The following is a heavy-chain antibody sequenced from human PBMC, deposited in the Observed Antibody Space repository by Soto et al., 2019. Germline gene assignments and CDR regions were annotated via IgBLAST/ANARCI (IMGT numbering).Heavy chain of an antibody. D-gene: IGHD5-12*01. V-gene: IGHV3-21*01. Sequence: GGSLRLSCAASGFTFSSYSMNWVRQAPGKGLEWVSSISSSSNYIYYADSVKGRFTISRDNAKNSLYLQMNSLRAEDTAVYYCARDRDIVTYFDYWGQGTLVTVSS. J-gene: IGHJ4*02. CDR1: GFTFSSYS. CDR2: ISSSSNYI. CDR3: ARDRDIVTYFDY.